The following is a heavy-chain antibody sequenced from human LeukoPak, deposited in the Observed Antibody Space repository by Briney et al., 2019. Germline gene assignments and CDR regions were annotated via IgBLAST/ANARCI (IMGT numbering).Heavy chain of an antibody. CDR3: ARARRGYSYGYYYYYGMDV. J-gene: IGHJ6*02. Sequence: GASVKVSCKASGGTFSSYAISWVRQAPGQGLEWMGGIIPIFGTANYAQKFQGRVTITADESTCTAYMELNSLRSEDTAVYYCARARRGYSYGYYYYYGMDVWGQGTTVTVSS. CDR1: GGTFSSYA. CDR2: IIPIFGTA. V-gene: IGHV1-69*13. D-gene: IGHD5-18*01.